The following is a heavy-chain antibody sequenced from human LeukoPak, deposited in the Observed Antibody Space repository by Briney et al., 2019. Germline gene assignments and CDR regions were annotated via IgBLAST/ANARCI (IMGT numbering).Heavy chain of an antibody. CDR1: GGSISSYY. CDR2: IYYSGST. V-gene: IGHV4-59*01. D-gene: IGHD3-22*01. Sequence: SETLSLTCTVTGGSISSYYWSWIRQPPGKGLEWIGYIYYSGSTNYNPSLKSRVTISVDTSKNQFSLKLSSVTAADTAVYYCARSSGYYGGYFDYWGQGTLVTVSS. CDR3: ARSSGYYGGYFDY. J-gene: IGHJ4*02.